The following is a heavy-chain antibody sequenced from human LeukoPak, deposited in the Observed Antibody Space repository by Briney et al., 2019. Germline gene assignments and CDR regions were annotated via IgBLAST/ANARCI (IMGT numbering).Heavy chain of an antibody. CDR1: GHTFTAYY. CDR3: ARDVAGFFDE. D-gene: IGHD6-19*01. J-gene: IGHJ4*02. CDR2: INPQTGGT. Sequence: ASVKVSCKASGHTFTAYYIHWVRQAPGQGLEWMGWINPQTGGTSYEQTYSGRVTMTSDTSIDTVYMELNSLGSNDTAVYYCARDVAGFFDEWGQGTLVTVSS. V-gene: IGHV1-2*02.